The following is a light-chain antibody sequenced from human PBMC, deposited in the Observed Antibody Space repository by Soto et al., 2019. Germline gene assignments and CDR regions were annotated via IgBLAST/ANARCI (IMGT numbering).Light chain of an antibody. CDR1: PSISNY. CDR2: AAS. Sequence: EIQMTQSPSSLSASVGDRVTITCRASPSISNYLNWYQHKPGEAPELLIYAASNLQTGAPSRFSGSGSGTDFTLTISSLQPEDFATFYCQQTYSTPLTFGGGTKVEIK. V-gene: IGKV1-39*01. J-gene: IGKJ4*01. CDR3: QQTYSTPLT.